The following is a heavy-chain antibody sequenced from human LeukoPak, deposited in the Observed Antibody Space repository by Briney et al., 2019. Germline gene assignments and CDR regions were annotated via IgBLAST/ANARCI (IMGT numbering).Heavy chain of an antibody. CDR2: ISHGGSNK. Sequence: GGSLRLSCAASGFTFSSYAIHWVRQAPGKGLEWVADISHGGSNKYYADSVKGRFTISRDNSKNTLYLQMNSLRAEDTAVYYCARGAHIVVVPAATGADYFDSWGQGTLVTVSS. D-gene: IGHD2-2*01. V-gene: IGHV3-30-3*01. CDR1: GFTFSSYA. CDR3: ARGAHIVVVPAATGADYFDS. J-gene: IGHJ4*02.